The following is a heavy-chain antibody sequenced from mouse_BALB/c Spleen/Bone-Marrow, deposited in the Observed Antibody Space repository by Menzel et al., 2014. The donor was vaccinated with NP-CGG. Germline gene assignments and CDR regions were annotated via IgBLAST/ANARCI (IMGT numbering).Heavy chain of an antibody. CDR2: ISDGGSYT. Sequence: EVHLVESGGGLVKPGGSLKLSCAASGFTFSDYYMYWVRPTPEKRLEWVATISDGGSYTYYPDSVKVRFTISRDNAKNNLYLQMSSLKSEDTAMYYCARDGNYYAMDYWGQGTSVTGSS. CDR3: ARDGNYYAMDY. D-gene: IGHD2-1*01. V-gene: IGHV5-4*02. J-gene: IGHJ4*01. CDR1: GFTFSDYY.